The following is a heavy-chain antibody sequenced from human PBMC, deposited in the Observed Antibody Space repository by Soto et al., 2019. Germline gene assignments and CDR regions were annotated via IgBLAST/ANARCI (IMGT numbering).Heavy chain of an antibody. CDR2: IYWDNDR. V-gene: IGHV2-5*02. CDR1: GFSLTNSGVG. CDR3: AHRVPYSVSWDVGWFDS. D-gene: IGHD2-15*01. J-gene: IGHJ5*01. Sequence: QITLKESGPTLVEPTQTLTLTCSFSGFSLTNSGVGVGWFRQAPGKALECLGIIYWDNDRRYNPSLKTRLTITKDTPKNQVVLTITYMEPVDTGTYYCAHRVPYSVSWDVGWFDSWGQGTPVTVS.